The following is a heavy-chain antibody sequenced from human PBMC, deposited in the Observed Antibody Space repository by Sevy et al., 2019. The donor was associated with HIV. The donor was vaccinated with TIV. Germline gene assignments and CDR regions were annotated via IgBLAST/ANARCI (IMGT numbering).Heavy chain of an antibody. CDR1: GFTFSSYW. CDR3: ARGLHSYYYYYMHV. D-gene: IGHD4-4*01. Sequence: GGSLRLSCAASGFTFSSYWMSWVRQAPGKGLEWVANIKQDGSEKYYVDSVKGRFTISRDNAKNSLYLQMNSLRAEDTAVYYCARGLHSYYYYYMHVWGKGTTVTVSS. J-gene: IGHJ6*03. V-gene: IGHV3-7*03. CDR2: IKQDGSEK.